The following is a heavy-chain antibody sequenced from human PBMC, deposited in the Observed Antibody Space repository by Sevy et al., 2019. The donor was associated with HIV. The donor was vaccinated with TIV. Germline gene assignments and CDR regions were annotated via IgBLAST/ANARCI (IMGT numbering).Heavy chain of an antibody. V-gene: IGHV4-4*07. CDR2: IYTSGST. CDR1: GGPISSYY. J-gene: IGHJ4*02. Sequence: SETLSLTCTVSGGPISSYYWSWIRQPAGKGLEWIGRIYTSGSTNYNPSLKSRVTMSVDTSKNQFSLKLSSVTAADTAVYYCARDSPRGYSSGWYRREGNYFDYWGQGTLVTVSS. CDR3: ARDSPRGYSSGWYRREGNYFDY. D-gene: IGHD6-19*01.